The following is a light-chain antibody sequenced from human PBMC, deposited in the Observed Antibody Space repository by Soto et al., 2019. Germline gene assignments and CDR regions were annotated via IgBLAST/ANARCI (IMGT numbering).Light chain of an antibody. CDR1: SNDIGAYKY. CDR2: EVS. CDR3: SSYTTGSTIYV. V-gene: IGLV2-14*01. J-gene: IGLJ1*01. Sequence: QSALTQPASVSGSPGQSITISCTGSSNDIGAYKYVSWYQQYPGKAPKLIIFEVSNRPSGVSNRFSGSKSGNTASLTIAGLQAEDEADSHCSSYTTGSTIYVFGGGTKVNGL.